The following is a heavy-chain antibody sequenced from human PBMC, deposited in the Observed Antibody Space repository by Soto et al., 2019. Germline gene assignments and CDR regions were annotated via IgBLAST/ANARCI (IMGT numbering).Heavy chain of an antibody. D-gene: IGHD1-26*01. CDR3: ARNGTYSSSLSQYSGMDV. V-gene: IGHV1-69*01. Sequence: QVQLVQSGAEVKEPGSSVRVSCKASGGTFDNFIMIWVRHTPGQGLEWMGGIVPMLGTPTYAEEFKGRVTISATGSTSTMYMEVTSLRSEDTAIYYCARNGTYSSSLSQYSGMDVWGQGTTVTVSS. J-gene: IGHJ6*02. CDR1: GGTFDNFI. CDR2: IVPMLGTP.